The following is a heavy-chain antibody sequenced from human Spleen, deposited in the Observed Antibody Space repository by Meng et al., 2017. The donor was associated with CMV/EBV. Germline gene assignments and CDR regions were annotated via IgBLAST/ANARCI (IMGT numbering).Heavy chain of an antibody. CDR2: IKQDENER. J-gene: IGHJ6*02. Sequence: GESLKISCAACGFPFSRDWMSWVRQAPGKGLEWVANIKQDENERYYVDSVKGRFTISRDNAKNSLYLQMNSLRVKDTAVYYCAKVSDCSSTSCYSGMDVWGRGTTVTVSS. CDR3: AKVSDCSSTSCYSGMDV. CDR1: GFPFSRDW. D-gene: IGHD2-2*02. V-gene: IGHV3-7*01.